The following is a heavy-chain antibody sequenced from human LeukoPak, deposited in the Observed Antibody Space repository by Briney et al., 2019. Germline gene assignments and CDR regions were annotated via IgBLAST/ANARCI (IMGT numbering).Heavy chain of an antibody. Sequence: ASVKVSCKASGGTFSSYAISWVRQAPGQGLEWMGGIIPIFGTANYAQKFQGRVTITTDESTSTAYMELSSLRSEDTAVYYCARDRVAGDCWFDPWGQGTLVTVSS. CDR3: ARDRVAGDCWFDP. J-gene: IGHJ5*02. D-gene: IGHD2-15*01. CDR1: GGTFSSYA. V-gene: IGHV1-69*05. CDR2: IIPIFGTA.